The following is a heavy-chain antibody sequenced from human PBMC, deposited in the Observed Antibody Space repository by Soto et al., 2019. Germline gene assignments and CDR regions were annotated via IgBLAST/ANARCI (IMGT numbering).Heavy chain of an antibody. V-gene: IGHV3-7*05. D-gene: IGHD3-10*01. Sequence: EVHLVESGGGLVQPGGSLTLSCAASEFAFSSYWMTWVRQAPGKGLEWVANISKDGSQRSYLDSVRGRFTISRDNSKNSLYLQMNSLRAEDTALYFCERDVYPGSSGLYLDAFDIWGQGTMVTVSS. J-gene: IGHJ3*02. CDR3: ERDVYPGSSGLYLDAFDI. CDR1: EFAFSSYW. CDR2: ISKDGSQR.